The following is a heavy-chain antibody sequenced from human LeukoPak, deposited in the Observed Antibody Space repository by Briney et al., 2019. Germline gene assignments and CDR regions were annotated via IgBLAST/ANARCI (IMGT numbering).Heavy chain of an antibody. V-gene: IGHV4-34*01. J-gene: IGHJ5*02. CDR1: GGSFSGYY. D-gene: IGHD6-19*01. CDR3: ARDWASSGWYYRFDP. CDR2: IKHSGST. Sequence: SETLSLTCAVYGGSFSGYYWSWIRQPPGKGLEWIGEIKHSGSTNYNPSLKSRVTISVDTSKNQFSLKLSSVTAADTAVYYCARDWASSGWYYRFDPWGQGTLVTVSS.